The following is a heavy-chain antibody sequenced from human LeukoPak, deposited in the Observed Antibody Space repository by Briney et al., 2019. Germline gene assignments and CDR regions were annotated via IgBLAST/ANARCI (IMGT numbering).Heavy chain of an antibody. D-gene: IGHD5-24*01. CDR2: IWDDASDR. V-gene: IGHV3-33*01. CDR1: GFTFSSFG. J-gene: IGHJ5*02. Sequence: GGYVRLSCAASGFTFSSFGMHWGRQAPGKGLEWVAVIWDDASDRYYADSVKGRFTISRDNSKNTLFLQMNSLRDDDTAVYYCVRGVGVSRFNYFDPWGQGALVVVSS. CDR3: VRGVGVSRFNYFDP.